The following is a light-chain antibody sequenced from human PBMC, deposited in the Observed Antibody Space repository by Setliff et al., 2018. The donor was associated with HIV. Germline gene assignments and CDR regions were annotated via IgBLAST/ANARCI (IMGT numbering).Light chain of an antibody. V-gene: IGLV2-14*02. CDR1: SSDVGGYNF. CDR3: SSYTSTTPLYV. CDR2: EVN. J-gene: IGLJ1*01. Sequence: LAQPASMPGSPGQSITISCTGTSSDVGGYNFVSWYQHHPGKAPKLMIYEVNKRPSGVSNRFSGSKSGNTASLTISGLQAEDEADYYCSSYTSTTPLYVFGTGTKV.